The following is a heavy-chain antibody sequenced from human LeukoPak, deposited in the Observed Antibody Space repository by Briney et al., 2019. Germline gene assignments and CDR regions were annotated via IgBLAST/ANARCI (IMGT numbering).Heavy chain of an antibody. CDR2: IYHSGTT. V-gene: IGHV4-4*02. Sequence: SETLSLTCAVSGGSISSSNWWSWVRQPPGKGLEWIGEIYHSGTTNYNPSLKGRVTISVDTSKNQFSLKLSSVTAADTAVYYCARDRKDSSSVDIWGQGTMVTVSS. CDR1: GGSISSSNW. CDR3: ARDRKDSSSVDI. J-gene: IGHJ3*02. D-gene: IGHD6-6*01.